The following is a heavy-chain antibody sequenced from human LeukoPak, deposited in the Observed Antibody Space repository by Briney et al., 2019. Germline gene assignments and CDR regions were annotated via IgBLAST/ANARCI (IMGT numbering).Heavy chain of an antibody. CDR2: ISAYNGNT. CDR1: GYTFTGYY. J-gene: IGHJ6*03. D-gene: IGHD3-10*01. Sequence: ASVKVSCKASGYTFTGYYMHWVRQAPGQGLEWMGWISAYNGNTNYAQKLQGRVTMTTDTSTSTAYMELRSLRSEDTAVYYCARCTRDYYYYYTDVWGKGTTVTVSS. V-gene: IGHV1-18*04. CDR3: ARCTRDYYYYYTDV.